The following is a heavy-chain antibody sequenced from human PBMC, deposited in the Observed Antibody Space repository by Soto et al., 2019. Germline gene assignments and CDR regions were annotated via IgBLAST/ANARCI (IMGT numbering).Heavy chain of an antibody. Sequence: QVQLQESGPGLVKASETLSLTCTVSGGSIDTYYWSWIRQPPGKGLKWIGYIYYSGSTTYSPSLKSRVTISVDRSKNQFSLKLTSVTAADTAVYYCARLGGYYQSLDTWGQGTLVTVSS. V-gene: IGHV4-59*08. D-gene: IGHD3-3*01. CDR2: IYYSGST. CDR3: ARLGGYYQSLDT. J-gene: IGHJ5*02. CDR1: GGSIDTYY.